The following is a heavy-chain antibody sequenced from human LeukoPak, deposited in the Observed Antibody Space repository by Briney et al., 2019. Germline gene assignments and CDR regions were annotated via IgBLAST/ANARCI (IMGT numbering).Heavy chain of an antibody. CDR1: GYTFTSYG. CDR3: ARFDCSTGSCQWTFDI. Sequence: ASVKVSCKASGYTFTSYGISWVRQAPGQGLEWMGWISAYNGNTNYAQNLQGRVTMTTDTSTRTAYMELRSLRSDDTAVYFCARFDCSTGSCQWTFDIWGQGTMVTVSS. D-gene: IGHD2-15*01. CDR2: ISAYNGNT. V-gene: IGHV1-18*01. J-gene: IGHJ3*02.